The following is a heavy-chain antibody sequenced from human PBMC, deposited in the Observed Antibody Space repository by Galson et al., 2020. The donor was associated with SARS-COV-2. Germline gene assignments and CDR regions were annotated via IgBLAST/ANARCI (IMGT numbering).Heavy chain of an antibody. Sequence: GGSLRLSCAASGFTFSSYWMHWLRQAPGKGLVWVSRVNSDGSSRSYADSVKGRFSISRDNAKNTLYLQMNSLRAEDTAVYYCVKEFYYDSSGPLDAFDIWGQGTMVTVSS. CDR2: VNSDGSSR. CDR3: VKEFYYDSSGPLDAFDI. CDR1: GFTFSSYW. J-gene: IGHJ3*02. D-gene: IGHD3-22*01. V-gene: IGHV3-74*01.